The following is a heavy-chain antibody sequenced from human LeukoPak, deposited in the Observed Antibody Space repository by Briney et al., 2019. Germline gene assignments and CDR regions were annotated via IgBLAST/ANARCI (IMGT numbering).Heavy chain of an antibody. D-gene: IGHD3-22*01. CDR3: AREAYYYDSSGYYHNWFDP. Sequence: APVKVSCKASGYTFTTYALNWVRQAPGQGLEWMGWINTNTGNPTYAQGFTGRFVFSVDTSVSTAYLQISSLKAEDTAVYYCAREAYYYDSSGYYHNWFDPWGQGTLVTVSS. CDR1: GYTFTTYA. V-gene: IGHV7-4-1*02. CDR2: INTNTGNP. J-gene: IGHJ5*02.